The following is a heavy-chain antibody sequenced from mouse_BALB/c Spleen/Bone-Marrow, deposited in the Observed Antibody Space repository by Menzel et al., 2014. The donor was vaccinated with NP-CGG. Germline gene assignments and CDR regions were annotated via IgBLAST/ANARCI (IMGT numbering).Heavy chain of an antibody. CDR1: GYTFTSYY. Sequence: VQVVESGPELVKPGASVRISCKASGYTFTSYYVHWVNQRPGQGLEWIGWIYPGNVNTKYNEKFKGKATLTADKSSSTAYMQLSSLTSEDSAVYFCARDYRYDAWFAYWGQGTLVTVSA. CDR3: ARDYRYDAWFAY. D-gene: IGHD2-14*01. CDR2: IYPGNVNT. V-gene: IGHV1S56*01. J-gene: IGHJ3*01.